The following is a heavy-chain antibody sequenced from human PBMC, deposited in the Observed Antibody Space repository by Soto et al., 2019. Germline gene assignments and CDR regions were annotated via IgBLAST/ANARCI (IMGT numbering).Heavy chain of an antibody. CDR1: GFSLSTSGVG. J-gene: IGHJ4*02. Sequence: QITLKESGPTLVKPTQTLTLTCTFSGFSLSTSGVGVGWIRQTPGKALEWLALIYWDDDKRYGPSLKSRLTITKDTSKNQVVLTMTNMDPVATATYFCAHRGQWPRAGGYDYWGQGTLVTVSS. V-gene: IGHV2-5*05. CDR3: AHRGQWPRAGGYDY. CDR2: IYWDDDK. D-gene: IGHD3-10*01.